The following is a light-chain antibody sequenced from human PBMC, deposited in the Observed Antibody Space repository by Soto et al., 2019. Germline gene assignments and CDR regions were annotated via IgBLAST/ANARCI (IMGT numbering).Light chain of an antibody. CDR1: QSVSNNY. CDR2: GAS. V-gene: IGKV3D-20*02. CDR3: QQRKHWPPIT. Sequence: EIMLTQSPGAVSLSPGERATLSCRAIQSVSNNYLAWYQQKPGQAPRLLIYGASNRATGIPDRFSGSGSGTDFTLTISDVQPEDSAVYYCQQRKHWPPITFGQGTRLEI. J-gene: IGKJ5*01.